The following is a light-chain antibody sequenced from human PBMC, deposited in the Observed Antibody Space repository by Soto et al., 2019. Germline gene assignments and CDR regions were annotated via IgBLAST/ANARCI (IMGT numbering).Light chain of an antibody. V-gene: IGLV2-14*03. CDR2: DVS. CDR3: SSYTSTSSVV. Sequence: QSALTQPASVSGSPGQSITISCTGTSSDVGGYKYVSWYQQHPGKAPKLMIYDVSNRPSGVSNRFSGSKSGNTASLTISGLQANAEADYYCSSYTSTSSVVFGGGTKLTVL. CDR1: SSDVGGYKY. J-gene: IGLJ2*01.